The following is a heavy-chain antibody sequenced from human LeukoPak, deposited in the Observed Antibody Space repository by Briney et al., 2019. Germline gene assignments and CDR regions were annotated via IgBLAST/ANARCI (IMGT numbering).Heavy chain of an antibody. J-gene: IGHJ4*02. D-gene: IGHD3-3*01. Sequence: GGSLRLSCTASGFTFDDNTMHWVRQTPGRGLEWVSFITWKSHRTHYADSVRGRFTVSRDNSKDSMHLEMNSLKTEDTGLYHCASEVGYRSLGYLGQGTLVTVSS. CDR1: GFTFDDNT. V-gene: IGHV3-43*01. CDR2: ITWKSHRT. CDR3: ASEVGYRSLGY.